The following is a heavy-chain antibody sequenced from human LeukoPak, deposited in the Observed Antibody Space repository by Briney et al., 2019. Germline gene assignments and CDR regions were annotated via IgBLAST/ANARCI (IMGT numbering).Heavy chain of an antibody. CDR2: ISSSSSYI. D-gene: IGHD3-22*01. CDR3: ARERGSYDSSGYYLDY. Sequence: GGSLRLSGAASGFTFSSYSMNWVRQAPGKGLEWVSSISSSSSYIYYADSVKGRFTISRDNAKNSLYLQMNSLRAEDTAVYYCARERGSYDSSGYYLDYWGQGTLVTVSS. V-gene: IGHV3-21*01. CDR1: GFTFSSYS. J-gene: IGHJ4*02.